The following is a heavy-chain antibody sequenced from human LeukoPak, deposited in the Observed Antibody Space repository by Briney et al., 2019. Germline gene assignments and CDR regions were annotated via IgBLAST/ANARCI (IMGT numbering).Heavy chain of an antibody. CDR2: IYHSGST. CDR3: ARGYAYYYYGMDV. D-gene: IGHD3-16*01. Sequence: SQTLSLTCAVSGGSISSSGYSWNWIRQPPGKGLEWIGYIYHSGSTYYNPSLKSRVTISVDRSKNQFSLKLSSVTAADTAVYYCARGYAYYYYGMDVWGQGTTVTVSS. CDR1: GGSISSSGYS. J-gene: IGHJ6*02. V-gene: IGHV4-30-2*01.